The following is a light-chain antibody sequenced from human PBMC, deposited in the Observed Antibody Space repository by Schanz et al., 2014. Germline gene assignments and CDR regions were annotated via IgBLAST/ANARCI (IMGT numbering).Light chain of an antibody. CDR2: GAS. CDR3: QQYATSPQT. J-gene: IGKJ1*01. CDR1: QSVSTID. Sequence: IVLTQSPGTLSLSPGERATLSCRSSQSVSTIDLAWYQQKPGQAPRVLIYGASIRASGIPDRFSGSGSGTDFTLTVSRLEPEDFAVYYCQQYATSPQTFGQGTKVEIK. V-gene: IGKV3-20*01.